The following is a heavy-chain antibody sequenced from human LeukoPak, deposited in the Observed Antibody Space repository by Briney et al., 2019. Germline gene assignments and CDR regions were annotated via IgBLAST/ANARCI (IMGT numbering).Heavy chain of an antibody. CDR1: GYTFTNYC. CDR3: ARDVSGYYYGSGRYDAFDI. D-gene: IGHD3-10*01. V-gene: IGHV1-46*01. Sequence: ASVKVSCKASGYTFTNYCMHWVRQAPGQGLEWMAIINPTVGSTTFAQKFQGRVIMTRDTSTTTVYMELTSLRSEDTAVYYCARDVSGYYYGSGRYDAFDIWGQGTLVTVSS. CDR2: INPTVGST. J-gene: IGHJ3*02.